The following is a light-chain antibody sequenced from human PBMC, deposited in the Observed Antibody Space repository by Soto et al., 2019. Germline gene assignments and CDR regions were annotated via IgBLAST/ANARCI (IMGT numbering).Light chain of an antibody. CDR2: TTT. CDR3: LVLGDGAGR. V-gene: IGLV7-43*01. J-gene: IGLJ3*02. CDR1: TGAVTSDYY. Sequence: QAVVTQEPSLTVSPGGTVTLTCASSTGAVTSDYYPNWFQQKVGQAPTALIYTTTNRHSWTPARFSGSLLGGKAALTLSGAQPEDEAVYYCLVLGDGAGRFGGGTKLTVL.